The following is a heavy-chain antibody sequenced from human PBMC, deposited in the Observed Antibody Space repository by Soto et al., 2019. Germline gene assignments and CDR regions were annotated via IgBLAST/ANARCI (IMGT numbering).Heavy chain of an antibody. CDR3: VADDVAESGDAFDL. CDR1: GFTFSSYA. J-gene: IGHJ3*01. D-gene: IGHD6-19*01. V-gene: IGHV3-64D*06. Sequence: EVQLVESGGGLVQPGGSLRLSCSASGFTFSSYAMHWVRQAPGKGLEYVSAISSNGGSTYYADYVKGRFTISRDNSKNTLELQISSLIAEDTAVYDGVADDVAESGDAFDLWGQGTMVAVS. CDR2: ISSNGGST.